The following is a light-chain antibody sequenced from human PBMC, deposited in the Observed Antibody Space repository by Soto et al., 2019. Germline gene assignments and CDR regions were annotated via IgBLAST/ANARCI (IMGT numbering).Light chain of an antibody. CDR3: QSYDSSLSGWV. CDR1: SSNIGAGYD. CDR2: GNS. Sequence: QPVLTQPPSVSGAPGQRVTISCTGSSSNIGAGYDVHWYQRLPGTAPKLLIYGNSNRPSGVPDRFSGSKSGPSASLAITGLRAEDEADYYCQSYDSSLSGWVFGGGTKLTVL. J-gene: IGLJ3*02. V-gene: IGLV1-40*01.